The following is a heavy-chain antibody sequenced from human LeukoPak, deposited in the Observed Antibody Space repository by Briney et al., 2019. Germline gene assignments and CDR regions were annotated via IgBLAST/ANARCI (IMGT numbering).Heavy chain of an antibody. CDR3: TRVKVAGGSEGFGP. CDR2: IYGGNT. D-gene: IGHD3-10*01. CDR1: GGSISSYS. V-gene: IGHV4-59*08. J-gene: IGHJ5*02. Sequence: SETLSLTCTVSGGSISSYSWNWIRQPPGNGLEWIGRIYGGNTNYNPSLMSRVTISFDTSKNHLSLNLRSVTAADTAVYYCTRVKVAGGSEGFGPWGQGTLLTVSS.